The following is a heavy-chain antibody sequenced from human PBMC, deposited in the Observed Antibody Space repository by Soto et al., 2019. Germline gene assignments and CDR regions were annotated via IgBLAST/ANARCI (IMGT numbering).Heavy chain of an antibody. CDR2: ISSSGDYI. CDR1: GFTFSRYA. V-gene: IGHV3-21*02. CDR3: ARDLTGYAMDV. D-gene: IGHD2-2*01. Sequence: EVQLVESGGGLVKPGGSLRLSCEASGFTFSRYAINWVRQAPGKGLEWVSSISSSGDYIYYAESVKGRFTISRDNAKNSLFLQMNSLRAEDTAVYYCARDLTGYAMDVWGQGTTVTVSS. J-gene: IGHJ6*02.